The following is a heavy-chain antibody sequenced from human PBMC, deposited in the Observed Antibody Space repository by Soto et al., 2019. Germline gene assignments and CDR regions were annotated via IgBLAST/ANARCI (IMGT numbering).Heavy chain of an antibody. D-gene: IGHD3-10*01. J-gene: IGHJ5*02. CDR3: AGQGTYYHVSETYYPGWFDP. CDR2: IYYSGST. CDR1: GGSISSSSYH. V-gene: IGHV4-39*01. Sequence: PSETLSLTCTVSGGSISSSSYHWGWIRQPPGKGLEWIGSIYYSGSTYYNPSLKSRVTISVDTSKNQFSLKLSSVTAADTAVYYCAGQGTYYHVSETYYPGWFDPWGQGTLVTVSS.